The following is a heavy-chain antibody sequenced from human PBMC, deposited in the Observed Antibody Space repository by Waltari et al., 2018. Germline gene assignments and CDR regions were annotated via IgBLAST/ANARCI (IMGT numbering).Heavy chain of an antibody. CDR3: ARVDGYSHYYFDY. CDR1: GFTVSSNY. D-gene: IGHD5-18*01. Sequence: EVQLVESGGGLIQPGGSLRLSCAASGFTVSSNYMSWVRQAPGKGLEWGSVIYSGGSTYYADSVKGRFTISRDNSKNTLYLQMNSLRAEDTAVYYCARVDGYSHYYFDYWGQGTLVTVSS. J-gene: IGHJ4*02. V-gene: IGHV3-53*01. CDR2: IYSGGST.